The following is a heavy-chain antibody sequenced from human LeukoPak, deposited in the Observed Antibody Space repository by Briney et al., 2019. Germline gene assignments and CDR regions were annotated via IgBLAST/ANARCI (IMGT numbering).Heavy chain of an antibody. V-gene: IGHV4-30-4*01. Sequence: SETLSLTCTVSGGSISSGDYYWSWIRQPPGKGLEWIGYIYYSGSTYYNPSLKSRVTISVDTSKNQFSLKLSSVTAADTAVYYCARAWTSSWYFDYWGQGTLVTVSS. J-gene: IGHJ4*02. CDR1: GGSISSGDYY. CDR2: IYYSGST. D-gene: IGHD6-13*01. CDR3: ARAWTSSWYFDY.